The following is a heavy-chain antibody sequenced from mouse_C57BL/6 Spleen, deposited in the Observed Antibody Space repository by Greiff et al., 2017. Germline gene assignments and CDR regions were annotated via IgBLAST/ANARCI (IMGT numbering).Heavy chain of an antibody. J-gene: IGHJ2*01. Sequence: QVQLKESGPELVKPGASVKISCKASGYAFSSSWMNWVKQRPGKGLEWIGRIYPGDGDTNYNGKFKGKATLTADKSSSTAYMQLSSLTSEDSAVYFCAREGAYYGSLDYWGQGTTLTVSS. CDR3: AREGAYYGSLDY. D-gene: IGHD1-1*01. CDR2: IYPGDGDT. CDR1: GYAFSSSW. V-gene: IGHV1-82*01.